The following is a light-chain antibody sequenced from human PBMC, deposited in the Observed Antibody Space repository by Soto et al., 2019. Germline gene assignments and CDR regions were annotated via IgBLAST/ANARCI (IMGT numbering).Light chain of an antibody. CDR2: EVS. CDR1: SSDVGGYNY. CDR3: SSYAGNKNVV. J-gene: IGLJ2*01. V-gene: IGLV2-8*01. Sequence: ALTPPPSASGSPGQSVTISCTGTSSDVGGYNYVSWYQQHPGKAPKLMIYEVSKRPSGVPDRFSGSKSGNTASLTVSGLQAADEADYFCSSYAGNKNVVFGGGTQLTVL.